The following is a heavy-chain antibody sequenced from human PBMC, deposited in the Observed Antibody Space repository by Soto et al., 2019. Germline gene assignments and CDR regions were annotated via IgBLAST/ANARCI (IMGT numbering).Heavy chain of an antibody. CDR3: VSPEGYYDSSGYTLDY. CDR2: IYYSGST. V-gene: IGHV4-30-4*01. Sequence: SETLSLTCTVSGGSISSGDYYWSWIRQPPGKGLEWIGYIYYSGSTYYNPSLKSRVTLSIDTSKNQFPLKLNSVTAADTAVYYCVSPEGYYDSSGYTLDYWGQGTLVTVSS. CDR1: GGSISSGDYY. D-gene: IGHD3-22*01. J-gene: IGHJ4*02.